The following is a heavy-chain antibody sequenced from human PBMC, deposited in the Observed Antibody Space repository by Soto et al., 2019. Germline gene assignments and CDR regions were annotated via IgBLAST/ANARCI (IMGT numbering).Heavy chain of an antibody. Sequence: EVQLLESGGGLVQPGESLRLSCAASGFTFSSYAMSWARQAPGKGLEWVSSIGVSSDAYYADSVKGRFTISRDNSRNTLYLQMNSLRAEDTALYYCAKNYLFDSWGQGTLVTVSS. CDR2: IGVSSDA. V-gene: IGHV3-23*01. D-gene: IGHD3-10*01. J-gene: IGHJ4*02. CDR1: GFTFSSYA. CDR3: AKNYLFDS.